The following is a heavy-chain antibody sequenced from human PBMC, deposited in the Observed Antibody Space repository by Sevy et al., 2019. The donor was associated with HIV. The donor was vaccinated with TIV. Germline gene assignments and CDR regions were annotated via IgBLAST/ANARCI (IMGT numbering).Heavy chain of an antibody. V-gene: IGHV3-23*01. J-gene: IGHJ4*02. D-gene: IGHD3-22*01. Sequence: GGSLRLSCAASGFTFSTYAMSWVRQAPGKGLEWVSGISCTYGSTYYADSVKGRFTISRDNSKNTLYLQMNSLRAEDTALYYCAKDLYYDTSLFDYWGQGIRVTVSS. CDR3: AKDLYYDTSLFDY. CDR2: ISCTYGST. CDR1: GFTFSTYA.